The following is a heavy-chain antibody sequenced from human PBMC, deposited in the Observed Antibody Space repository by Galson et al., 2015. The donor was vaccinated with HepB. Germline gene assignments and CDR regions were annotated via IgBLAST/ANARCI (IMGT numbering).Heavy chain of an antibody. CDR1: GITFKDYY. D-gene: IGHD3-10*01. Sequence: SLRLSCAASGITFKDYYMSWMRQAPGKGLEWVSRIGSSGDYTTYADSVKGRFTISGDNAKKSLYLQMNNLRAEDTAVYYCARDYYGSGSYGRFDPWGQGTLVTVSS. CDR2: IGSSGDYT. J-gene: IGHJ5*02. V-gene: IGHV3-11*06. CDR3: ARDYYGSGSYGRFDP.